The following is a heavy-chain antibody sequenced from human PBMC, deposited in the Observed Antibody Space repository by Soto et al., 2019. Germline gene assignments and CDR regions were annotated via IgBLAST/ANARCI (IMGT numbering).Heavy chain of an antibody. CDR3: ARDPLVYARSGYPNHAFDI. J-gene: IGHJ3*02. V-gene: IGHV3-30-3*01. CDR1: GFSFSSYA. Sequence: PGGSLRLSGAASGFSFSSYAMRWVRQAPGKGLERVAVISYDGSNKYYADSVKGRFTISRDNAKNTLYLQMNSLRAEDTAVYYCARDPLVYARSGYPNHAFDIWGQGTMVNASS. CDR2: ISYDGSNK. D-gene: IGHD3-22*01.